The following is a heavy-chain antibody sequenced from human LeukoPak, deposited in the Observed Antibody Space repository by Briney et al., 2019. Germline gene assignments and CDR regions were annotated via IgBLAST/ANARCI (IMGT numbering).Heavy chain of an antibody. V-gene: IGHV4-59*01. J-gene: IGHJ4*02. CDR1: GGSISSYY. CDR3: ARCTTGRTFGSLREIKRSREIDY. CDR2: IYYSGST. Sequence: SSETLSLTCTVSGGSISSYYWSWIRQPPGKGLEWIGHIYYSGSTNYNPSLKSRVTISVDTSKNQFSLKLSSVTAADTAVYYCARCTTGRTFGSLREIKRSREIDYWGQGTLVTVSS. D-gene: IGHD1-1*01.